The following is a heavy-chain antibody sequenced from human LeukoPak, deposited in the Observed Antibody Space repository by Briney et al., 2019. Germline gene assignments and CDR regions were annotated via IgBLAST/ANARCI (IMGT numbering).Heavy chain of an antibody. CDR2: INPNSGGT. CDR1: GYTFTNYG. D-gene: IGHD3-10*01. CDR3: ARDRGGDAFDI. Sequence: AASVKVSCKASGYTFTNYGISWVRQAPGQGLEWMGWINPNSGGTKYAQNFQGRVTMTRDTSISTAYMELSSLRSDDTAVYYCARDRGGDAFDIWGQGTMVTVSS. J-gene: IGHJ3*02. V-gene: IGHV1-2*02.